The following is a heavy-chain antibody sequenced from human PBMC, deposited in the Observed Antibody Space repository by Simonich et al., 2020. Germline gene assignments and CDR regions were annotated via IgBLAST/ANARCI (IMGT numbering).Heavy chain of an antibody. CDR1: GGSISSYY. CDR2: IYYSGST. V-gene: IGHV4-59*08. D-gene: IGHD1-26*01. CDR3: ARSLGYYYYYYGMDV. J-gene: IGHJ6*02. Sequence: QVQLQESGPGLVKPSETLSLTCTVSGGSISSYYWSWIRQPPGKGLEWIGYIYYSGSTNYNPSLKSRGTISGDTSKNQFSLKLSSVTAADTAVYYCARSLGYYYYYYGMDVWGQGTTVTVSS.